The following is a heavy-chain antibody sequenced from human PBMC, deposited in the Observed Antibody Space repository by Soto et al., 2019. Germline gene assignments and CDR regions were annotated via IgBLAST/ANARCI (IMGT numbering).Heavy chain of an antibody. V-gene: IGHV4-39*01. Sequence: KPSETLSLTCTVSGGSISSSSYYWGWIRQPPGKGLEWIGSIYYSGSTYYNPSLKSRVTISVDTSKNQFSLKLSSVTAADTAVYYCARHGFNNWNVGCRFDPWGQGTLVTVSS. J-gene: IGHJ5*02. CDR2: IYYSGST. CDR1: GGSISSSSYY. D-gene: IGHD1-20*01. CDR3: ARHGFNNWNVGCRFDP.